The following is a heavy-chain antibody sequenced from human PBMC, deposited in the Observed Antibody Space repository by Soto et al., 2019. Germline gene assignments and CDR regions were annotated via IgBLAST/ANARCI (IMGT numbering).Heavy chain of an antibody. CDR3: AKDLYGLISIFVVVPGPIFDY. CDR1: GFTFSSYW. D-gene: IGHD3-3*01. J-gene: IGHJ4*02. CDR2: IKTDGSST. Sequence: GGSLRLSCAASGFTFSSYWMHWVRQAPGKGLVWVSRIKTDGSSTNYADSVKGRFTISRDNSKNTLYLQMNSLRAEDTAVYYCAKDLYGLISIFVVVPGPIFDYWGQGPLVTVSS. V-gene: IGHV3-74*01.